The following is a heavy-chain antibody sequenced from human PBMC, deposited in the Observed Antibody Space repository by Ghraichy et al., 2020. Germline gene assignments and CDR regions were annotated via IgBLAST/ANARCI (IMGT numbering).Heavy chain of an antibody. Sequence: GGSLRLSCAASGFTFSSYSMNWVRQAPGKGLEWVSYISSSSSTIYYADSVKGRFTISRDNAKNSLYLQMNSLRDEDTAVYYCARDPLDYYGSGSYYNLNDYWGQGTLVTVSS. CDR1: GFTFSSYS. CDR3: ARDPLDYYGSGSYYNLNDY. V-gene: IGHV3-48*02. CDR2: ISSSSSTI. J-gene: IGHJ4*02. D-gene: IGHD3-10*01.